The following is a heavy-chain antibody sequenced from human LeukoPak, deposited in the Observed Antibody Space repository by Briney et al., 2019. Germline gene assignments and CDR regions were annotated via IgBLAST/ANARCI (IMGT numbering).Heavy chain of an antibody. CDR2: VNPNTGGT. D-gene: IGHD6-19*01. Sequence: ASVKVSCKASGYTFTGYYMHWVRQAPGQGLEWMGCVNPNTGGTIYAQKFQGRVTMTRDTSISTAYMELGRLRSDDTAVYYCAPTSGWSHYFDYWGQGTLVTVSS. V-gene: IGHV1-2*02. CDR1: GYTFTGYY. CDR3: APTSGWSHYFDY. J-gene: IGHJ4*02.